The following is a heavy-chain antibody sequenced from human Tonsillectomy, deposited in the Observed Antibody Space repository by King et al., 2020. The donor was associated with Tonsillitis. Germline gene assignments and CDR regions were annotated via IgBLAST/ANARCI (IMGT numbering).Heavy chain of an antibody. Sequence: VQLVQSGAEVKKPGASVKVSCKASTYPFPAYGVSWVRQAPGQGLEWMGWISAYNGDTNYPQKFQDRVTMTTDTSTSTAYMELRSLRSDDTAVYYCARAGLWFGSPYYMDVWGEGTTVTVSS. D-gene: IGHD3-10*01. CDR1: TYPFPAYG. CDR3: ARAGLWFGSPYYMDV. CDR2: ISAYNGDT. J-gene: IGHJ6*03. V-gene: IGHV1-18*01.